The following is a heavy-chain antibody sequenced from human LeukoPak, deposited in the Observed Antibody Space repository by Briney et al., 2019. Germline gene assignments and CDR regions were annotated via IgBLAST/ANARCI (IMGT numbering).Heavy chain of an antibody. CDR1: GFTFSSYG. J-gene: IGHJ4*02. Sequence: PGGSLRLSCAASGFTFSSYGMHWVRQAPGKGLEWVAFIRYDGSNKYYADSVKGRFTISRDNSKNTLYLQMNSLRAEDTAVYYCAKATRQLGLGGEYYFDYWGQGTLVTVSS. CDR2: IRYDGSNK. D-gene: IGHD3-16*01. V-gene: IGHV3-30*02. CDR3: AKATRQLGLGGEYYFDY.